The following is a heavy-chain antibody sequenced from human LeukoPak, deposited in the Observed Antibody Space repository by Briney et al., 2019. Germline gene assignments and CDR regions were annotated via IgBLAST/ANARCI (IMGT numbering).Heavy chain of an antibody. V-gene: IGHV3-11*05. CDR3: ARAVTNYDILTGYYMDYFDY. D-gene: IGHD3-9*01. CDR2: ISSSSYT. CDR1: GFTFSDYY. J-gene: IGHJ4*02. Sequence: PGGSLRLSCAASGFTFSDYYISWIRQAPGKGLEWVSYISSSSYTNYADSVKGRFTISRDNAKNSLYLQMNSLRAEDTAVYYCARAVTNYDILTGYYMDYFDYWGQGTLVTVFS.